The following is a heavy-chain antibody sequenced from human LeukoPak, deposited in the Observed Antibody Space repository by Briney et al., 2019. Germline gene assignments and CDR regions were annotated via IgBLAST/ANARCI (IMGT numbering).Heavy chain of an antibody. Sequence: SETLSLTCTVSGGSISSGSYYWSWIRQPAGKGLEWIGRIYTSGSTNYNPSLKSRVTISVDTSKNQFSLKLSSVTAADTAVYYCARLRGYYYGSGSLKTAYLDYWGQGTLVTVSS. CDR2: IYTSGST. CDR1: GGSISSGSYY. CDR3: ARLRGYYYGSGSLKTAYLDY. D-gene: IGHD3-10*01. V-gene: IGHV4-61*02. J-gene: IGHJ4*02.